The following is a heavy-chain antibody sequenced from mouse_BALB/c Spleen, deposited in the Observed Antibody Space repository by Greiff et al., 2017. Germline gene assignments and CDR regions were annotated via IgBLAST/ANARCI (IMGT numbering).Heavy chain of an antibody. Sequence: VQLKESGPGLVAPSQSLSITCTVSGFSLTSYGVHWVRQPPGKGLEWLGVIWAGGSTNYNSALMSRLSISKDNSKSQVFLKMNSLQTDDTAMYYCARESPAPYYYAMDYWGQGTSVTVSS. CDR3: ARESPAPYYYAMDY. V-gene: IGHV2-9*02. J-gene: IGHJ4*01. CDR2: IWAGGST. CDR1: GFSLTSYG.